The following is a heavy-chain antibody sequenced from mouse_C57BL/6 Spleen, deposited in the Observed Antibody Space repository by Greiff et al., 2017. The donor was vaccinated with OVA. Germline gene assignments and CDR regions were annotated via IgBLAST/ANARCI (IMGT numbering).Heavy chain of an antibody. D-gene: IGHD1-1*01. V-gene: IGHV5-4*01. Sequence: EVKVVESGGGLVKPAGSLKLSCAASGFSFSSYAMCWVRQTPEKRLAWVATISGGGSYTYYPAYVKGRFTISRDNAKNQLYLQMSHRKSEDTAMYYCARERNCDSSSMDDWGQGTSVTVSS. CDR3: ARERNCDSSSMDD. CDR2: ISGGGSYT. J-gene: IGHJ4*01. CDR1: GFSFSSYA.